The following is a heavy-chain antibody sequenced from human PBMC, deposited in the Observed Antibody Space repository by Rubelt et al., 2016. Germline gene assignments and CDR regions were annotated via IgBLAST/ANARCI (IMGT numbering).Heavy chain of an antibody. CDR1: GYSFTKYG. CDR3: ARDLGQYDFGGYFDY. J-gene: IGHJ4*02. D-gene: IGHD3-3*01. V-gene: IGHV1-18*01. CDR2: ITPFNGKT. Sequence: QVHLVQSGAEVKKPGASVKVSCEASGYSFTKYGISWVRQAPGQGLEWMGWITPFNGKTKYLQKFQGRVTMTTNTSTSTVNMELGGLRSDDTAVYYCARDLGQYDFGGYFDYWGQGSLVTVSS.